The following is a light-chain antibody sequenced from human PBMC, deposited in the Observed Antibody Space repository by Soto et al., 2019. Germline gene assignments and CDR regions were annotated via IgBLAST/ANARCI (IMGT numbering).Light chain of an antibody. CDR2: DTS. CDR3: QQYGSSPTT. Sequence: ETVLTQSPGTLSLSPGERATVSCRASQSVGGSSLAWYQQRPGQAPRLLIYDTSKRATGIPDRFSGSGSGTDFTLTISRLEPEDFAVYYCQQYGSSPTTFGQGTKVDIK. V-gene: IGKV3-20*01. J-gene: IGKJ1*01. CDR1: QSVGGSS.